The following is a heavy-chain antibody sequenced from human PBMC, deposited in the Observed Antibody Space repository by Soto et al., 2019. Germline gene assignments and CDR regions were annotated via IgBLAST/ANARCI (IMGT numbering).Heavy chain of an antibody. CDR3: TKGGHASFYDF. Sequence: PGGSLRLSCAASGFSFSDSYMSWVRQAPGKGLEWVAYISGSSGYTGYADSVKGRFTISRDNAKNSLYLQMNRLRAEDTAVYYCTKGGHASFYDFWGQGTLVTVSS. V-gene: IGHV3-11*05. CDR1: GFSFSDSY. D-gene: IGHD3-3*01. J-gene: IGHJ4*02. CDR2: ISGSSGYT.